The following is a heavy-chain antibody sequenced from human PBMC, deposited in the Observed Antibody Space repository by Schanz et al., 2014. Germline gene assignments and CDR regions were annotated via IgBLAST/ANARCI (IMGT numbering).Heavy chain of an antibody. V-gene: IGHV3-21*01. CDR2: IPVGNNYI. J-gene: IGHJ4*02. D-gene: IGHD2-21*01. CDR3: ARESPFGGDCFSH. Sequence: EVYLVESGGGLVQPGGSLRLSCAVSGFTVSSNYMSWVRQAPGKGLEWVSYIPVGNNYIYYADSVKGRFTISRDNPKNSLYLQMNSLRAEDTAVYYCARESPFGGDCFSHWGQGTLVTVSS. CDR1: GFTVSSNY.